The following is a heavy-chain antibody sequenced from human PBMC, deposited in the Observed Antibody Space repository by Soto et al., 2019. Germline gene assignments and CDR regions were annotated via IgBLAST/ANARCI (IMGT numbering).Heavy chain of an antibody. Sequence: EVQLLESGGGLVQPGGSLRLSCAASGFTFNTYALSWVRQXPXXXXXXXXTXXXXXXSTYYADSVKXRFTXSRDNSXXXXXXXXXXXXXXXXXXXXXXXXXXXXXXXXXXXXXXXXYYXDVWGKGTTVTVSS. CDR1: GFTFNTYA. V-gene: IGHV3-23*01. CDR3: XXXXXXXXXXXXXXXXXXXYYXDV. J-gene: IGHJ6*03. CDR2: XXXXXXST.